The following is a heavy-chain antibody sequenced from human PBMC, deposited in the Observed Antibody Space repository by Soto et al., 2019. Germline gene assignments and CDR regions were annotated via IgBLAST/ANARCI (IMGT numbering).Heavy chain of an antibody. CDR2: ISGSGGGT. Sequence: GGSLRLSCAASGFTFSSFAMSWVRQAPGKGLEWVSTISGSGGGTYYADSVKGRFTISRGNSKNTLYLQMNSLRAEDTAVYYCAKVGRGHLGELSLPTVEIDIWGQGTMVTVSS. D-gene: IGHD3-16*02. V-gene: IGHV3-23*01. J-gene: IGHJ3*02. CDR3: AKVGRGHLGELSLPTVEIDI. CDR1: GFTFSSFA.